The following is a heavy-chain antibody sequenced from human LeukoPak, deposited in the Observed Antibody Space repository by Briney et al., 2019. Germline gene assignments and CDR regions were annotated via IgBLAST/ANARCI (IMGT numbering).Heavy chain of an antibody. D-gene: IGHD3-10*01. CDR3: ARSYASGIHYMDV. V-gene: IGHV3-64*01. CDR2: ISLTGDST. J-gene: IGHJ6*03. Sequence: GGSLRLSCAASGFTLSNHAMHWVRQGPGKGLEYVSAISLTGDSTHYANSVKGRFTISRDDSKNTLYLQMGSLQTEDMAVYYCARSYASGIHYMDVWGKGSTVTVSS. CDR1: GFTLSNHA.